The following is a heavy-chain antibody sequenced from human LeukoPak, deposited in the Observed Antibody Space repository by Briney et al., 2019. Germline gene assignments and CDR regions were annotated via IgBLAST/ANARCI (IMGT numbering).Heavy chain of an antibody. CDR3: ARQTFGEDLDY. D-gene: IGHD3-10*01. Sequence: GASVKVSCKASGYTFTSYGISWVRQAPGQGLEWMAWISVYNANTKCAQKFQDRVTMTTDTSTSTAYMELRSLRSDDTAVYYCARQTFGEDLDYWGQGTLVTVSS. CDR1: GYTFTSYG. CDR2: ISVYNANT. J-gene: IGHJ4*02. V-gene: IGHV1-18*01.